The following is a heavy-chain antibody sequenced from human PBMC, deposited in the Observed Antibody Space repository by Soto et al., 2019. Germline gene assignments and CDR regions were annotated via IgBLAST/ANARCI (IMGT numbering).Heavy chain of an antibody. Sequence: QVQLVQSGAEVKKPGASLRLSCKTSGYTFSNYYINWVRQAPGQGLQWMGRINPSGGGTIYAQNFQGRVTLTRVTATSTAYMVLSRLRSRETALYYRSRSQEVGVGPATPIAYLGQGTLVTVAP. D-gene: IGHD2-15*01. CDR1: GYTFSNYY. CDR3: SRSQEVGVGPATPIAY. J-gene: IGHJ4*01. CDR2: INPSGGGT. V-gene: IGHV1-46*01.